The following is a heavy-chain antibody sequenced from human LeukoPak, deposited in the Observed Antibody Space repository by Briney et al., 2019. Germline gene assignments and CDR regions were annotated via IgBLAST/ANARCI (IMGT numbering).Heavy chain of an antibody. CDR2: INWNSGVT. CDR1: GFTFDDYG. V-gene: IGHV3-20*04. D-gene: IGHD6-13*01. CDR3: ARERYSSSWFGGVFYFDY. Sequence: GGSLRLSCAASGFTFDDYGMSWVRQVPGRGLERICGINWNSGVTGYADSVKGRFTISRDNAKNSLHLQMNSLRAEDTAVYYCARERYSSSWFGGVFYFDYWGQGTLVTVSS. J-gene: IGHJ4*02.